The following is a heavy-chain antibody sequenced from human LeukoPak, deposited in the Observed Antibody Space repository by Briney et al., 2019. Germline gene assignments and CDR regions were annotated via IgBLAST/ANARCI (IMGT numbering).Heavy chain of an antibody. CDR2: INYSGST. D-gene: IGHD5-18*01. CDR3: ARGPGVIQLWFDY. J-gene: IGHJ4*02. Sequence: SETLSLTCTVSGGSISTISSGTYYWGWIRQPPGKGLEWIGSINYSGSTDYNPSLKSRVTISIDTSKNQFSLKLSSVTAADTAVYYCARGPGVIQLWFDYWGQGTLVTVSS. CDR1: GGSISTISSGTYY. V-gene: IGHV4-39*01.